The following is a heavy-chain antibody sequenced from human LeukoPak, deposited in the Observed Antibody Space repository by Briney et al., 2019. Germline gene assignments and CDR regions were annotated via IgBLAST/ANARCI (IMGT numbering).Heavy chain of an antibody. CDR1: DFXLSTYW. CDR3: ARNRASLDY. CDR2: IKQDGSEK. V-gene: IGHV3-7*04. Sequence: GGSLRLSCAASDFXLSTYWISWVRQAPGKGLEWVAYIKQDGSEKNYVDSVKGRFTISRDNAKNSLYLQMNSLRAEDTAVYYCARNRASLDYWGQGALVTVSS. J-gene: IGHJ4*02. D-gene: IGHD2/OR15-2a*01.